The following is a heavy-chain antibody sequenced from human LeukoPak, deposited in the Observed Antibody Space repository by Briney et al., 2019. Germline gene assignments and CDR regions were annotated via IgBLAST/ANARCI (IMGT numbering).Heavy chain of an antibody. CDR2: IYTTGST. CDR3: AREDTAMAVDY. Sequence: TLSLTCTVSGGSISSGSYYWSWIRQPAGKGLEWIGRIYTTGSTNYNPSIKSRVTMSVDTSKNQFSLKLSSVTAADTAVYYCAREDTAMAVDYWGQGTLVTVSS. D-gene: IGHD5-18*01. J-gene: IGHJ4*02. CDR1: GGSISSGSYY. V-gene: IGHV4-61*02.